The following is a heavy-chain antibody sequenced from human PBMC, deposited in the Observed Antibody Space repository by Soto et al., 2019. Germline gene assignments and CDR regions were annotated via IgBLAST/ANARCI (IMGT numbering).Heavy chain of an antibody. D-gene: IGHD1-26*01. CDR3: ARGWRAYSGSFYFDF. CDR1: GDSICSSFYY. J-gene: IGHJ4*02. CDR2: LSYSGST. V-gene: IGHV4-39*02. Sequence: TSETLSLTCTVSGDSICSSFYYWGWIRQPPGKGLEWIGSLSYSGSTYYNPSLKSRVTISVDTSKIHFSLRLSSVTAADTAVYHCARGWRAYSGSFYFDFWGQGTLVTVSS.